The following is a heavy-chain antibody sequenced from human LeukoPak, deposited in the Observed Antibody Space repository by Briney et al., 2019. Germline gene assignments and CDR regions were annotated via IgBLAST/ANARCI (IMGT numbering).Heavy chain of an antibody. V-gene: IGHV3-23*01. D-gene: IGHD5-24*01. CDR1: GFTFSSYA. J-gene: IGHJ4*02. CDR3: AKDFGDGYSF. CDR2: ISGSGGST. Sequence: GGSLRLSCAASGFTFSSYAMSWVRQAPGKRLEWVSAISGSGGSTYYAGSVKGRFTISRDNSKNTLYLQMNSLRAEDTAVYYCAKDFGDGYSFWGQGTLVTVSS.